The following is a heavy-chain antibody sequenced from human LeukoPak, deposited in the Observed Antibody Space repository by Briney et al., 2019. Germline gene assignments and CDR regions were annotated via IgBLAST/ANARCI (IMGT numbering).Heavy chain of an antibody. CDR3: AREYGDYSSYFDL. D-gene: IGHD4-17*01. J-gene: IGHJ2*01. V-gene: IGHV3-20*04. CDR2: ITWNGASI. CDR1: GFTFDDYG. Sequence: GGSLRLSCAASGFTFDDYGMSWVRQAPGKGLEWVTGITWNGASIGFADSVKGRFTISRDNAKNSLYLGMSSLRAEDTALYYCAREYGDYSSYFDLWGRGTLVTVSS.